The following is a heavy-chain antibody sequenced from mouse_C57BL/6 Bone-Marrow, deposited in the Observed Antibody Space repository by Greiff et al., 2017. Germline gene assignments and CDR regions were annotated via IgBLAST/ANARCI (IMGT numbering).Heavy chain of an antibody. CDR2: IDPENGDT. Sequence: VQLQQSGAELVRPGASVKLSCTASGFNIKDDYMHWVKQRPEQGLEWIGWIDPENGDTEYASKFQGKATITADTSSNTAYLQLSSLTSEDTAVYYCTLGITTVVAPGAMDYWGQGTSGTVSS. V-gene: IGHV14-4*01. J-gene: IGHJ4*01. CDR1: GFNIKDDY. D-gene: IGHD1-1*01. CDR3: TLGITTVVAPGAMDY.